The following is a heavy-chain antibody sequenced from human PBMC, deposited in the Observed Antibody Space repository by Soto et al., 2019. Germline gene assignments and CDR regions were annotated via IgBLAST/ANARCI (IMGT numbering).Heavy chain of an antibody. CDR2: ILYDGINK. J-gene: IGHJ6*02. CDR1: GFIFSSYG. Sequence: QVQLVESGGGVVQPGRSLRLSCAASGFIFSSYGMHWVRQAPGKGLEWLAVILYDGINKNHADSVKGRFTISRDNSKNTLHLQMNSLRAEDTAVYYCAKDQSGYDHYAMDVWGQGTAVTVSS. CDR3: AKDQSGYDHYAMDV. V-gene: IGHV3-30*18. D-gene: IGHD3-3*01.